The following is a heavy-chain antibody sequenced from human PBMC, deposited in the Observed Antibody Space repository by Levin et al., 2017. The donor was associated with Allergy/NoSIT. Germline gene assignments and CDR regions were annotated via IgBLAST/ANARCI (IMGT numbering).Heavy chain of an antibody. D-gene: IGHD2-15*01. J-gene: IGHJ4*02. CDR3: AHSYRRKDCSGGNCYYFDY. CDR1: GFSLSTSGVG. V-gene: IGHV2-5*02. CDR2: LFWDGDK. Sequence: KRSGPTLVKPTQTLALTCSFSGFSLSTSGVGVGWIRQPPGKALEWLTLLFWDGDKRYSPSLKSRLTITTDTSKNQVVLVMTNMDPVDTATYYCAHSYRRKDCSGGNCYYFDYWGQGTLVTVSS.